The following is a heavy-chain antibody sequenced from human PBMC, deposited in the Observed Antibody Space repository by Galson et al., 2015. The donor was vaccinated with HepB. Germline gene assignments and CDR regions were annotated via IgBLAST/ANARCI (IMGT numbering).Heavy chain of an antibody. V-gene: IGHV1-46*01. J-gene: IGHJ4*02. CDR1: GYTFTSYY. CDR2: INPSGGST. Sequence: SVKVSCKASGYTFTSYYMHWVRQAPGQGLEWMGIINPSGGSTSYAQKFQGRVTMTRDTSTSTVYMELSSLRSEDTAVYYCAREVGATTYWGPHSDYWGQGTLVTVSS. CDR3: AREVGATTYWGPHSDY. D-gene: IGHD1-26*01.